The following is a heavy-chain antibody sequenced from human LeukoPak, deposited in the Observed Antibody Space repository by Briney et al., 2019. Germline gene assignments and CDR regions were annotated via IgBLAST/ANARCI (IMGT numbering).Heavy chain of an antibody. Sequence: SVKVSCKASGGTFSSYAISWVRQAPGQGLEWMGRIIPIFGTANYAQKFQGRVTITTDESTSTANMELSSLRSEDTAVYYCARDRSGYGDYFDYWGQGTLVTVSS. CDR1: GGTFSSYA. J-gene: IGHJ4*02. D-gene: IGHD4-17*01. V-gene: IGHV1-69*05. CDR2: IIPIFGTA. CDR3: ARDRSGYGDYFDY.